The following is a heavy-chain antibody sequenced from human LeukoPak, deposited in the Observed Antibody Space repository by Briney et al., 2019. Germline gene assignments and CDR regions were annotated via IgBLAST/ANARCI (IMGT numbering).Heavy chain of an antibody. J-gene: IGHJ4*02. CDR3: TTEWD. Sequence: GSLRLSCAASGFTFSNYGMHWVRQAPGKGLEWVGRIRSKTDGGTADYVAPVKGRFTISRDDSKDTLYLQMNSLETEDTGVYYCTTEWDWGQGTLVTVSS. CDR1: GFTFSNYG. V-gene: IGHV3-15*01. CDR2: IRSKTDGGTA. D-gene: IGHD1-26*01.